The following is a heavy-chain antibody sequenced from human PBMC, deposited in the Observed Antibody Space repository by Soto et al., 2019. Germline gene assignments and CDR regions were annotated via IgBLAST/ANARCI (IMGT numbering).Heavy chain of an antibody. V-gene: IGHV2-5*02. CDR1: GFSLSTSGVG. D-gene: IGHD3-10*01. Sequence: QITLKESGPTLVKPTQTLTLTCTFSGFSLSTSGVGVGWIRQPPGKALEWLALIYWDDDKRYSPSLKSRLTITKATSKNQVVLTGTNMDPVDTATQYCAHSDPVVGELSLPFNYWGQRTLVTVSS. J-gene: IGHJ4*02. CDR2: IYWDDDK. CDR3: AHSDPVVGELSLPFNY.